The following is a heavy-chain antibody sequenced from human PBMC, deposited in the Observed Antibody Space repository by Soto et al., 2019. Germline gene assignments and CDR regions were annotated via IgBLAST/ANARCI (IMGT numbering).Heavy chain of an antibody. CDR2: INHSGST. CDR3: ARGNYYDSSGYYYA. D-gene: IGHD3-22*01. CDR1: GGSFSAYY. V-gene: IGHV4-34*01. Sequence: QVQLQQWGAGLLKPSETLSLTCAVYGGSFSAYYWSWIRQPPGKGLEWIGEINHSGSTNYNPSLKSRVTISVDTSKNQFSLKLGSVTAADTAVYYCARGNYYDSSGYYYAWGQGTLVTVSS. J-gene: IGHJ5*02.